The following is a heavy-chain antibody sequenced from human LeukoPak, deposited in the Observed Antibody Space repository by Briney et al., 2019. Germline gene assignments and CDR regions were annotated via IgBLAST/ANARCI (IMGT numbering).Heavy chain of an antibody. J-gene: IGHJ2*01. V-gene: IGHV3-23*01. Sequence: PGGSLRLSCAASGFTFSSYAMSWVRQAPGKGLVWFFAISGSGGSTYYADSVKGRFTISRDNSKSTLYLQMNSLRAEDTAVYYCAKVFWGDYGCFDLWGRGTLVTVSS. D-gene: IGHD3-3*01. CDR1: GFTFSSYA. CDR2: ISGSGGST. CDR3: AKVFWGDYGCFDL.